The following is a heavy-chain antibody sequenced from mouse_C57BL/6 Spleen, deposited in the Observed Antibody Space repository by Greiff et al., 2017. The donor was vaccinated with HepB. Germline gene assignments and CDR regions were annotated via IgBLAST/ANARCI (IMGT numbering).Heavy chain of an antibody. CDR2: ISDGGSYT. J-gene: IGHJ1*03. V-gene: IGHV5-4*03. CDR1: GFTFSSYA. Sequence: EVKLVESGGGLVKPGGSLKLSCAASGFTFSSYAMSWVRQTPEKRLEWVATISDGGSYTCYPDNVKGRFTISRDNAKNNLYLQMSHLKSEDTAMYYCARRGLGLYWYFDVWGTGTTVTVSS. D-gene: IGHD4-1*01. CDR3: ARRGLGLYWYFDV.